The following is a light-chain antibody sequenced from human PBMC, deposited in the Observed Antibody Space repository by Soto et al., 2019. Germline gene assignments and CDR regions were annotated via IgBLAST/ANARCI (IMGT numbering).Light chain of an antibody. CDR1: SSDVGRYSL. J-gene: IGLJ2*01. CDR3: CSYAGGTSVV. Sequence: QSALTQPASVSGSPGQSITISCTGTSSDVGRYSLVSWYQQHPGKAPKLMIYEDIERPSGVSNRFSGSKSGNTASLTISGPQTEDEADYYCCSYAGGTSVVFGGGTKLTVL. CDR2: EDI. V-gene: IGLV2-23*01.